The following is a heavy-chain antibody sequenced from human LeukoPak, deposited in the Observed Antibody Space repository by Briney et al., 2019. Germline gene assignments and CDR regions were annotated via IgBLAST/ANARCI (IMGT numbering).Heavy chain of an antibody. J-gene: IGHJ6*02. CDR2: ISGSGGST. CDR3: AKDGLVVVNVYYYYGMDV. V-gene: IGHV3-23*01. D-gene: IGHD3-22*01. Sequence: GGSLRLSCAASGFTFRSYAMSWVRQAPGKGLEWVSAISGSGGSTYYADSVKGRFTISRDNSKNTLYLQMNSLRAEDTAVYYCAKDGLVVVNVYYYYGMDVWGQGTTVTVSS. CDR1: GFTFRSYA.